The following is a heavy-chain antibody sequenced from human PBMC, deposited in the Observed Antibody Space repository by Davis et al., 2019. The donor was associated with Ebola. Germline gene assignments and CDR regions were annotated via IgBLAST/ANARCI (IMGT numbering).Heavy chain of an antibody. Sequence: ASVKVSCKASGYTFTGYYIHWVRQAPGQGLEWMGWINPHSGATNYAQNFQGRVTMTRDTSINTAYMELTRLTSDDTVVYYCAREATTISYRFDFWGQGTLVTVSS. CDR1: GYTFTGYY. CDR2: INPHSGAT. J-gene: IGHJ4*02. V-gene: IGHV1-2*02. CDR3: AREATTISYRFDF. D-gene: IGHD3-9*01.